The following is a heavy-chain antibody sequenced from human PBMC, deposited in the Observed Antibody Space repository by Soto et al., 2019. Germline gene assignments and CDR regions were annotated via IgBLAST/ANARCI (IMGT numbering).Heavy chain of an antibody. CDR1: GDSISSDY. CDR3: ARHCDWGSLGY. CDR2: IYYGGSI. J-gene: IGHJ4*02. D-gene: IGHD3-16*01. V-gene: IGHV4-59*08. Sequence: PSETLSLTCTVSGDSISSDYWSWIRQPPGKGLEWIGFIYYGGSINYNPSLESRVAISVDTSKNQFSLKLTSVTAADTAVYYCARHCDWGSLGYWGQGTLVTVSS.